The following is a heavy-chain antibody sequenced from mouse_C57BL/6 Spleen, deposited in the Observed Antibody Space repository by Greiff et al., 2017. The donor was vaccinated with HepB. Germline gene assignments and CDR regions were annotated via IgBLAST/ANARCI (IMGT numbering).Heavy chain of an antibody. CDR3: ALDYDDYAMDY. Sequence: VQLQQPGAELVKPGASVKLSCKASGYTFTSYWMHWVKQRPGQGLEWIGMIHPNSGSTNYNEKFKSKATLTVDKSSSTAYMQLSSLTSEDSAVYYCALDYDDYAMDYWGQGTSVTVSS. CDR2: IHPNSGST. CDR1: GYTFTSYW. D-gene: IGHD2-4*01. V-gene: IGHV1-64*01. J-gene: IGHJ4*01.